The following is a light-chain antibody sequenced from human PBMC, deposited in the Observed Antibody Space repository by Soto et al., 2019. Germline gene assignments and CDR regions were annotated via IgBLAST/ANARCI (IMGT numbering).Light chain of an antibody. J-gene: IGKJ1*01. CDR3: QQYGSSRKT. CDR2: DAS. Sequence: GLTQSPATLSLSPGERATLSCRASQSVSSYLAWYQQKPGQAPRLLIYDASNRATGIPARFSGSGSGTDFTLTISRLEPEDFAVYYCQQYGSSRKTFGQGTKVDIK. CDR1: QSVSSY. V-gene: IGKV3-20*01.